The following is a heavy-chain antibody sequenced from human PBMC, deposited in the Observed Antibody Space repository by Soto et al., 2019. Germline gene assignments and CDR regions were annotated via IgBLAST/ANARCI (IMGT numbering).Heavy chain of an antibody. J-gene: IGHJ6*02. CDR2: IIPIFGTA. Sequence: GASVKVSCKASGGTFSSYAISWVRQAPGQGLEWMGGIIPIFGTANYAQKFQGRVTITADESTSTAYMELSSLRSEDTAVYYCARGQLTGDSPSTHYSYYGMDVWGQGTTVTVSS. V-gene: IGHV1-69*13. CDR3: ARGQLTGDSPSTHYSYYGMDV. D-gene: IGHD7-27*01. CDR1: GGTFSSYA.